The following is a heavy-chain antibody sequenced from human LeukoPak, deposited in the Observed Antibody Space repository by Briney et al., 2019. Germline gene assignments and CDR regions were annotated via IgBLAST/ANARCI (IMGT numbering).Heavy chain of an antibody. J-gene: IGHJ4*02. CDR2: ISSTGSYI. CDR1: GFTFSSYG. V-gene: IGHV3-21*04. Sequence: GGSLRLSCAASGFTFSSYGMNWVRQAPGKGLEWVASISSTGSYIYYADSGKGRFTISRDDSKNTLYLQMNSLRAEDTAVYYCAKDQTPYYWGQGTLVTVSS. CDR3: AKDQTPYY.